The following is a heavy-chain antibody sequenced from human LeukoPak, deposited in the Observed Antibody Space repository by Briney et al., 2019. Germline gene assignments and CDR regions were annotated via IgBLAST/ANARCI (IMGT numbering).Heavy chain of an antibody. D-gene: IGHD3-22*01. CDR1: GFTFSSYA. V-gene: IGHV3-23*01. J-gene: IGHJ4*02. CDR3: AKHGYYDSSGYPYLDY. Sequence: PGGSLRLSCAASGFTFSSYAMSWVRQAPGKGLEWVSAISGSGGSTYYADSVKGRFTISRDNSKNTLYLQMNSLRAEDTAVYYCAKHGYYDSSGYPYLDYWGQGTLVTVSS. CDR2: ISGSGGST.